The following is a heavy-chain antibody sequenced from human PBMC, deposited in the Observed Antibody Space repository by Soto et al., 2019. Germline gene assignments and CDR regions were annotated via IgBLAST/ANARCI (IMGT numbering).Heavy chain of an antibody. V-gene: IGHV1-18*01. CDR1: GYTFTSYG. CDR2: ISAYNGNT. D-gene: IGHD3-3*01. J-gene: IGHJ5*02. Sequence: GASVKVSCKASGYTFTSYGISWVRQAPGQGLEGMGWISAYNGNTNYAQKLQGRVTMTTDTSTSTAYMELRSLRSDDTAVYYCARSSSNAYYDFWSGYNWFDPWGQGTLVTVSS. CDR3: ARSSSNAYYDFWSGYNWFDP.